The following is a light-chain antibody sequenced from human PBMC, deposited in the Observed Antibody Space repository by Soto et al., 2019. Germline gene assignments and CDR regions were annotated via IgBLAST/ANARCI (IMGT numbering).Light chain of an antibody. V-gene: IGKV1-6*01. Sequence: QMTQSPSSLSASVGEKIIITCRASRDVGSDVSWYQQKPGQAPKLLIYAASNLYTGVPSRFSGSRSGTEFTLTIRSLQPEDFASYYCLQDYGDSWTFGQGTKVEIK. CDR1: RDVGSD. CDR3: LQDYGDSWT. CDR2: AAS. J-gene: IGKJ1*01.